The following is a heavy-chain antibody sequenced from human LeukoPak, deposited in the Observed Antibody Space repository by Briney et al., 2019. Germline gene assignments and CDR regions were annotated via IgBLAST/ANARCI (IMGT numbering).Heavy chain of an antibody. D-gene: IGHD1-20*01. CDR3: PRTRYNWNPFDY. V-gene: IGHV3-74*01. CDR2: INSDESST. CDR1: GFTFSSYW. Sequence: GGSLRLSCAASGFTFSSYWMHWVRQAPGKGLVWVSRINSDESSTSYADSVKGRFTISRDNAKNMLYLQMNSLRVEDTAVYYCPRTRYNWNPFDYWGQGTLVTVSS. J-gene: IGHJ4*02.